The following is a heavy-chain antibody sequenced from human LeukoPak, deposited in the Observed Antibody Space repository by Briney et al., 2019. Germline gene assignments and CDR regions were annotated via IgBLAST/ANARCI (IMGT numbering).Heavy chain of an antibody. CDR3: AREVIVVDNWFDP. J-gene: IGHJ5*02. Sequence: SETLSLTCSVSGGSISSYYWNWIRQPPGKGLEWIGYVSYSGSTNYNPSLKSRVTVSVDTSKKQFSLKLSSVTAADTAVYYCAREVIVVDNWFDPWGQGTLVTVSS. CDR1: GGSISSYY. V-gene: IGHV4-59*12. CDR2: VSYSGST. D-gene: IGHD3-22*01.